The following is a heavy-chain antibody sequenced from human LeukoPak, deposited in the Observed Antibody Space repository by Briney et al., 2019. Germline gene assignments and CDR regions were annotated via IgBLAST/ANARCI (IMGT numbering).Heavy chain of an antibody. Sequence: TGGSLRLSCAASGFTFRIYGMNWVRQAPGKGPEWVSYIAHDSTNIYYKDSVKGRFTMSRDNARTSLYLQMTSLRAEDTAMYYCARATRNGYDYWGQGTLVTVSS. J-gene: IGHJ4*02. V-gene: IGHV3-48*04. CDR1: GFTFRIYG. CDR2: IAHDSTNI. CDR3: ARATRNGYDY. D-gene: IGHD5-24*01.